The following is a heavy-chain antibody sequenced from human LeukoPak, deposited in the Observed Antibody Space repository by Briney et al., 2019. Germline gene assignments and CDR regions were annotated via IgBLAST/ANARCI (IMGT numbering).Heavy chain of an antibody. V-gene: IGHV4-61*02. D-gene: IGHD3-3*01. CDR1: GGSISSGSYY. CDR2: IYTSGST. J-gene: IGHJ6*02. Sequence: SEALSLTCTVSGGSISSGSYYWRWIRQPAGKGLEWIGRIYTSGSTNYNPSLKSRVTISVDTSKNQFSLKLSSVTAADTAVYYCARDTFWSGYYHNVWGQGTTVTVSS. CDR3: ARDTFWSGYYHNV.